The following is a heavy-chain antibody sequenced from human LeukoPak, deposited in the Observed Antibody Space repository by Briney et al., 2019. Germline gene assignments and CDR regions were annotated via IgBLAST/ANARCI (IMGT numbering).Heavy chain of an antibody. D-gene: IGHD1-1*01. CDR2: ISSSSSYI. V-gene: IGHV3-21*01. Sequence: PGGSLRLSCAASGFTFSSYSMNWVRQAPGKGLEWVSSISSSSSYIYYADSVKGRFTISRDNAKNSLYLQMNSLRAEDTAVYYCARDLEPNHYYYYYYMDVWGKGTTVTVSS. CDR3: ARDLEPNHYYYYYYMDV. J-gene: IGHJ6*03. CDR1: GFTFSSYS.